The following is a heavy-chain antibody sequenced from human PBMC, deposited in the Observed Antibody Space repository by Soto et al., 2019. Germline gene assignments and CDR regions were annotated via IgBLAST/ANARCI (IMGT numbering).Heavy chain of an antibody. J-gene: IGHJ4*02. V-gene: IGHV4-31*03. Sequence: SDTLSLTCTVSGGSISSGGYYWSWIRQHPGKGLEWIGYIYYSGSTYYNPSLKSRVTISVDTSKKQFSLKLSSVTAADPAVYYCAGYYYEKRCYFAQVEFFDFWGQGTLVTVSS. CDR3: AGYYYEKRCYFAQVEFFDF. CDR2: IYYSGST. D-gene: IGHD3-22*01. CDR1: GGSISSGGYY.